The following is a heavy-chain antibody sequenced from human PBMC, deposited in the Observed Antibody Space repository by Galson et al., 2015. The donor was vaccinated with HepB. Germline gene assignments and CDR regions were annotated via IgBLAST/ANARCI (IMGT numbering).Heavy chain of an antibody. CDR2: IIPILGIA. V-gene: IGHV1-69*04. D-gene: IGHD2/OR15-2a*01. Sequence: SVKVSCKASGGTFSSYTISWVRQAPGQGPEWMGRIIPILGIANYAQKSQGRVTITADKSTSTAYMELSSLRSEDTAVYYCARDGLVILDYWGQGTLVTVSS. CDR1: GGTFSSYT. J-gene: IGHJ4*02. CDR3: ARDGLVILDY.